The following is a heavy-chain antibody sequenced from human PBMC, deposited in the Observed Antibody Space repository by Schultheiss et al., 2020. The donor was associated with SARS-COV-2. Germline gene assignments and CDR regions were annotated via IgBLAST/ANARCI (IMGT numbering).Heavy chain of an antibody. D-gene: IGHD2-15*01. CDR2: ISSNGGST. Sequence: GGSLRLSCAASGFTFSSYAMHWVRQAPGKGLEYVSAISSNGGSTYYADSVKGRFTISRDNSKNTLYLQMSSLRAEDTAVYYCVKDQAHLGYCSGGSCYSYYYYGMDVWGQGTTVTVSS. J-gene: IGHJ6*02. CDR3: VKDQAHLGYCSGGSCYSYYYYGMDV. V-gene: IGHV3-64D*06. CDR1: GFTFSSYA.